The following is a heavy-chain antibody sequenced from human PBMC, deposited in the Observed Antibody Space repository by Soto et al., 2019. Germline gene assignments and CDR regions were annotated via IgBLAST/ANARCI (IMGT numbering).Heavy chain of an antibody. V-gene: IGHV4-39*01. Sequence: PSETLSLTCTVSGDSLRSSYHYWGWIRQSPGKGLEWIGSIYYTGNTYYNPSLKSRVSISVDMATNEISLRLRAESVADTAVYYCVRVEMYAGEFTPNFDRWGHGALVTVSS. J-gene: IGHJ4*01. CDR2: IYYTGNT. CDR3: VRVEMYAGEFTPNFDR. CDR1: GDSLRSSYHY. D-gene: IGHD2-8*01.